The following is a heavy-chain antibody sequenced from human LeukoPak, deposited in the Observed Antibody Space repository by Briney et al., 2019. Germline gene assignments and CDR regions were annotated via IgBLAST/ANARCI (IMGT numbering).Heavy chain of an antibody. V-gene: IGHV1-2*02. CDR2: INPSSGGT. D-gene: IGHD2-2*01. Sequence: ASVKVSCKASGYTFTSYYMHWVRQAPGQGLEWMGWINPSSGGTNYAQKFQGRVTMTRDTSISTAYMELSRLRSDDTAVYYCARDRGSEYCSSTSCYHYYYYMDVWAKGTRSPSP. J-gene: IGHJ6*03. CDR3: ARDRGSEYCSSTSCYHYYYYMDV. CDR1: GYTFTSYY.